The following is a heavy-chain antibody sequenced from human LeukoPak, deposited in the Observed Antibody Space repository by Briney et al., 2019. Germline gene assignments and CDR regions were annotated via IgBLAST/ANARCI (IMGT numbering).Heavy chain of an antibody. J-gene: IGHJ6*02. CDR3: AKDRHYDFWGGTDYYYGMDV. D-gene: IGHD3-3*01. V-gene: IGHV3-23*01. CDR1: GFTFSSYA. Sequence: GGSLRLSCAASGFTFSSYAMSWVRQAPGKGLKWVSAISGSGGSTYYADSVKGRFTISRDNSKNTLYLQMNSLRAEDTAVYYCAKDRHYDFWGGTDYYYGMDVWGQGTTVTVSS. CDR2: ISGSGGST.